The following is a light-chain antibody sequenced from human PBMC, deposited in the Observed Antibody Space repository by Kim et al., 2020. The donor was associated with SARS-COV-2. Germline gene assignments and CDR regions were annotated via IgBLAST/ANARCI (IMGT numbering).Light chain of an antibody. CDR2: DTS. CDR3: QQRSGWPPNPT. CDR1: QSVNRY. J-gene: IGKJ4*01. V-gene: IGKV3-11*01. Sequence: PGERAPLSCRASQSVNRYVAWYQHKPGQAPRLLIYDTSIRATGIPIRFTGSGSGTDFTLTISSLEAEDFAIYYCQQRSGWPPNPTFGGGTKVEIK.